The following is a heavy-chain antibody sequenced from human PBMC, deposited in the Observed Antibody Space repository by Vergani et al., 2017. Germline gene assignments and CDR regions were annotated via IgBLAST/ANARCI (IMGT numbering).Heavy chain of an antibody. D-gene: IGHD2-21*01. CDR3: ARDGGEYDKDALDV. CDR2: IYTSGAT. J-gene: IGHJ3*01. CDR1: GGSFSTGGQS. V-gene: IGHV4-61*02. Sequence: QVQLQESGPGLVKPSQTLSLTCTVSGGSFSTGGQSWTSLRQSAGKGLEWIGRIYTSGATNYNPALRSRAIISVDASKKQFSLKLTSVTAADTAVYYCARDGGEYDKDALDVWVQGTKVTV.